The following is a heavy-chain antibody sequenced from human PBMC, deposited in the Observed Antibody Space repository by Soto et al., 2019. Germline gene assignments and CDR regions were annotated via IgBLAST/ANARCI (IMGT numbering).Heavy chain of an antibody. J-gene: IGHJ6*02. V-gene: IGHV4-61*01. Sequence: SETLSLTCTVSGGSVSSGSYYWSWIRQPPGKGLEWIGYIYYSGSTNYNPSLKSRVTISVDTSKNQFSLKLSSVTAADTAVYYCARGAYGRYSSSWYGSENYYYGMDVWGQGTTVTVSS. CDR2: IYYSGST. CDR3: ARGAYGRYSSSWYGSENYYYGMDV. CDR1: GGSVSSGSYY. D-gene: IGHD6-13*01.